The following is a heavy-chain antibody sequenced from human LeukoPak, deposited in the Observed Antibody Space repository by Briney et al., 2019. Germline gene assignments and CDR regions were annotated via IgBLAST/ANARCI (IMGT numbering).Heavy chain of an antibody. V-gene: IGHV1-2*06. CDR3: ASWGLVPPFYYMDV. CDR1: GYTFTNYG. Sequence: GASVKVSCKASGYTFTNYGISWVRQAPGQGLEWMGRINPNSGGTNYAQKFQGRVTMTRDTSISTAYMELSRLRSDDTAVYYCASWGLVPPFYYMDVWGKGTTVTVSS. J-gene: IGHJ6*03. D-gene: IGHD6-6*01. CDR2: INPNSGGT.